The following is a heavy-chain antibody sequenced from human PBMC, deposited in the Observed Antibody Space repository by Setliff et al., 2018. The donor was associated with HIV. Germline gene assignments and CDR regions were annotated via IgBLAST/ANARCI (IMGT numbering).Heavy chain of an antibody. D-gene: IGHD4-17*01. J-gene: IGHJ4*02. CDR3: ARSPGDYPFDY. CDR2: IIPIFGTA. Sequence: SVKVSCKASGVTFSTYAISWVRQAPGQGLEWLGGIIPIFGTANYAQKFQGRVTITTDESTSTAYMELRSLRSEDTSVYYCARSPGDYPFDYWGQGTLVTVSS. CDR1: GVTFSTYA. V-gene: IGHV1-69*05.